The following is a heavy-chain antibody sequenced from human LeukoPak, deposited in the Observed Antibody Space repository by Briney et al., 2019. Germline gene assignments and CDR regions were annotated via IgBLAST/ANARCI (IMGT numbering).Heavy chain of an antibody. CDR2: MYHRGNT. CDR1: GYSISIDYY. CDR3: ARTDFGGSVRY. D-gene: IGHD4-23*01. Sequence: SETLSLTCTVSGYSISIDYYWGWIRQPPGKGLEWIGSMYHRGNTYYNPSLKSRVTISVDTSKNQTSLKLTSVTAADTAVYYCARTDFGGSVRYWGQGTLVTVSS. J-gene: IGHJ4*02. V-gene: IGHV4-38-2*02.